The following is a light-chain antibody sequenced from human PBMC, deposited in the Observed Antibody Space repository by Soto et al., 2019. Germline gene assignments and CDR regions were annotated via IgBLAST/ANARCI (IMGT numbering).Light chain of an antibody. V-gene: IGLV2-14*01. CDR2: EVS. Sequence: QSALTQPASVSGSPGQSITISCTGTNSDVGGYKYVSWYQQHPGKAPKLIIYEVSNRPSGISYRYSGSKSGNTASLTISGLQAEDEADYYCSSYTRSSTWVFGGGTQLTVL. CDR1: NSDVGGYKY. J-gene: IGLJ3*02. CDR3: SSYTRSSTWV.